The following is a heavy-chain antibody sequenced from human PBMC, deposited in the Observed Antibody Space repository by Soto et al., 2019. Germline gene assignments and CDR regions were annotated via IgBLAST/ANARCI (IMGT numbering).Heavy chain of an antibody. CDR2: ISGGGHNT. J-gene: IGHJ4*02. Sequence: QPGGSLRLSCAASGFAFSSYAMSWVRQAPGKGLEWVSAISGGGHNTFYADSVKGRFTISRDNSENTLYLQMSSLRAEDTAAYFCAKENSLYCSSTSCYLDYWGPGTLVTVSS. V-gene: IGHV3-23*01. CDR1: GFAFSSYA. D-gene: IGHD2-2*01. CDR3: AKENSLYCSSTSCYLDY.